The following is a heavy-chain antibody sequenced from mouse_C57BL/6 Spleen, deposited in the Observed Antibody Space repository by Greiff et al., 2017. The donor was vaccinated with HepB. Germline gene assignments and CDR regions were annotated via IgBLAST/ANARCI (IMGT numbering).Heavy chain of an antibody. D-gene: IGHD2-2*01. Sequence: QVQLQQPGAELVRPGSSVKLSCKASGYTFTSYWMHWVKQRPIQGLEWIGNIDPSDSETHYNQKFKDKAKLTVDKSSSTAYMQLSSLTSEDSAVYYCARSLYYGYDGGYYFDYWGQGTTLTFSS. CDR2: IDPSDSET. CDR3: ARSLYYGYDGGYYFDY. J-gene: IGHJ2*01. V-gene: IGHV1-52*01. CDR1: GYTFTSYW.